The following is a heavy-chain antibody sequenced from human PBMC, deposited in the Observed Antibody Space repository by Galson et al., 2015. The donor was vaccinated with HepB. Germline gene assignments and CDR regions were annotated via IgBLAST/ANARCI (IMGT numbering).Heavy chain of an antibody. CDR3: ARDRDCGGDCFDY. V-gene: IGHV3-74*01. J-gene: IGHJ4*02. CDR2: INSDGSST. D-gene: IGHD2-21*01. Sequence: SLRLSCAASGFTFSSYWMHWVRQAPGKGLVWVSRINSDGSSTSYADSVKGRFTISRDNAKNTLYLQMNSLRAEDTAVYYCARDRDCGGDCFDYWGQGTLVTVSS. CDR1: GFTFSSYW.